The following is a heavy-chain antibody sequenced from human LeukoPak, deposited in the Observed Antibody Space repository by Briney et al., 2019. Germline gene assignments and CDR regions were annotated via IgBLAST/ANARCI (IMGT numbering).Heavy chain of an antibody. CDR1: GYTFTSYG. D-gene: IGHD3-22*01. J-gene: IGHJ4*02. CDR2: ISAYNGNT. V-gene: IGHV1-18*01. Sequence: ASVKVSCKASGYTFTSYGISWVRQAPGQGLEWMGWISAYNGNTNYAQKLQVRVTMTTDTSTSTAYMELRSLRSDDTAVYYCARARGYYDSSGPDGNYWGQGTLVTVSS. CDR3: ARARGYYDSSGPDGNY.